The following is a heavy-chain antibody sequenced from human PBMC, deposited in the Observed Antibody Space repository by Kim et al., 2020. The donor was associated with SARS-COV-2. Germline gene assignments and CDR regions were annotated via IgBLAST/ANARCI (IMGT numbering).Heavy chain of an antibody. J-gene: IGHJ2*01. Sequence: ASVKVSCKASGYTFTGYYMHWVRQAPGQGLEWMGWINPNSGGTNYAQKFQGRVTMTRDTSISTAYMELSRLRSDDTAVYYCARDRQQLVGWYFDLWGRGTLVTVSS. CDR2: INPNSGGT. CDR1: GYTFTGYY. CDR3: ARDRQQLVGWYFDL. D-gene: IGHD6-13*01. V-gene: IGHV1-2*02.